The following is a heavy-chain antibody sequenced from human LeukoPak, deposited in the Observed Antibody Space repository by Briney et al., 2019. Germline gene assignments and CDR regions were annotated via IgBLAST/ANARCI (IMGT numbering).Heavy chain of an antibody. CDR2: IYYSGST. D-gene: IGHD2-15*01. Sequence: SETLSLTCTVSGGSISSGGYYWSWIRQHPGKGLEWIGYIYYSGSTYYNPSLKSRATISVDTSKNQFSLKLSSVTAADTAVYYCARGIVAVVAAIFDYWGQGTLVTVSS. J-gene: IGHJ4*02. CDR1: GGSISSGGYY. V-gene: IGHV4-31*03. CDR3: ARGIVAVVAAIFDY.